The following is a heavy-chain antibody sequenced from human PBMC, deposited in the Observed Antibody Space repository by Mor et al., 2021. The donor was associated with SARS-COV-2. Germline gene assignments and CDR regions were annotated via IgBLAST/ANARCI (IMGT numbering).Heavy chain of an antibody. J-gene: IGHJ4*02. CDR3: ARGWVRPDWGGDCSPGYFDY. Sequence: TNYNPSLKSRVTISVDTSKNQFSLKLSSVTAADSAVYYCARGWVRPDWGGDCSPGYFDYWGQGTLVTVSS. V-gene: IGHV4-34*01. CDR2: T. D-gene: IGHD2-21*02.